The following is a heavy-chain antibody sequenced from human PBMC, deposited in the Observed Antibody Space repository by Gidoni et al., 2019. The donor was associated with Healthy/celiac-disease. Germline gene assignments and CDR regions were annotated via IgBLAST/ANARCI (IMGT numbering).Heavy chain of an antibody. CDR3: AREVGRDYRPYYGSADDAFDI. Sequence: SAYNGNTNYAQKLQGRVTMTTDTSTSTAYMELRSLRSDDTAVYYCAREVGRDYRPYYGSADDAFDIWGQGTMVTVSS. V-gene: IGHV1-18*01. D-gene: IGHD3-10*01. J-gene: IGHJ3*02. CDR2: SAYNGNT.